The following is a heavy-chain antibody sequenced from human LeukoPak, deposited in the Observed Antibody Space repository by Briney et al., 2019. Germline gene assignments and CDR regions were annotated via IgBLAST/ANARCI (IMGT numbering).Heavy chain of an antibody. J-gene: IGHJ4*02. D-gene: IGHD3-22*01. Sequence: GGSLRLSCAASGFTCDDYTMHWVRQAPGKGLEWVSLISWDGDSTYYADSVKGRFTISRDNSKNSLYLQMNSLRTEDTALYYCAKDMRDTYYYDSSGSFDYWGQGTLVTVSS. CDR3: AKDMRDTYYYDSSGSFDY. CDR1: GFTCDDYT. V-gene: IGHV3-43*01. CDR2: ISWDGDST.